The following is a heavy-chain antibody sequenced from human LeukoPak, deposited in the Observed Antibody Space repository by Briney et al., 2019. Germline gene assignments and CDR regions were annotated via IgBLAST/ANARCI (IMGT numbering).Heavy chain of an antibody. CDR1: GYTFTSYH. D-gene: IGHD3-10*01. CDR2: INPSGGST. CDR3: ATDGYGSGGYYDY. Sequence: SVKVSCKASGYTFTSYHMHWVRQAPGQGLEWMGIINPSGGSTSYAQKSQGRVTMTRDTSTSTVYMEVSSLRSEDTAVYYCATDGYGSGGYYDYWGQGTLVTVSS. V-gene: IGHV1-46*01. J-gene: IGHJ4*02.